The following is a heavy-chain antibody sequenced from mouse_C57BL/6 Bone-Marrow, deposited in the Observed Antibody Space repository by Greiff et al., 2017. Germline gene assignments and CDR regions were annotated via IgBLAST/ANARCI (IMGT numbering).Heavy chain of an antibody. V-gene: IGHV1-4*01. J-gene: IGHJ3*01. CDR3: ARSDYYGSSYCWFAY. CDR1: GYTFTSYT. Sequence: VQLQQSGAELARPGASVKMSCKASGYTFTSYTMHWVKQRPGQGLEWIGYINPSSGYTKYNQKFKDKATLTADKSSSTAYMQLSSLTSEDSAVYYCARSDYYGSSYCWFAYWGQGTLVTVSA. D-gene: IGHD1-1*01. CDR2: INPSSGYT.